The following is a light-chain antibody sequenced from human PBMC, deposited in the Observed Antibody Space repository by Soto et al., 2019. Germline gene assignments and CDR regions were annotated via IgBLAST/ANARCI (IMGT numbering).Light chain of an antibody. Sequence: EIVLTQSPATLSLSPGERATLSCRASQNVGDYLAWYQQKPGQAPRLLISDASNRAAGIPARFSGIGSGTDFTLTISSLEPEDFAVYYCQQRNSWPLTFGGGTKVDIK. CDR2: DAS. CDR3: QQRNSWPLT. CDR1: QNVGDY. V-gene: IGKV3-11*01. J-gene: IGKJ4*01.